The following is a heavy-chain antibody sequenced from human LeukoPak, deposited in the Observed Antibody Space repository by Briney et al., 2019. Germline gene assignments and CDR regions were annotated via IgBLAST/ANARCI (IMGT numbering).Heavy chain of an antibody. J-gene: IGHJ5*02. D-gene: IGHD3-3*01. V-gene: IGHV4-30-4*01. CDR1: GGSISSGDYY. CDR2: IYYSGST. Sequence: PSQTLSLTCTVSGGSISSGDYYWSWIRQPPGKGLEWIGYIYYSGSTYYNPSLKSRVTISVDTSKNQFSLKLSSVTAADTAVYYCARTFWSGYFAQNSFSGWFDPWGQGTLVTVSS. CDR3: ARTFWSGYFAQNSFSGWFDP.